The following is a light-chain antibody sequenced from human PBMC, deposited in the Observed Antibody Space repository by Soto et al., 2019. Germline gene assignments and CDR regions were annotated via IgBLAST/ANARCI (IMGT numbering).Light chain of an antibody. Sequence: DIQMTQSPSSLSASVGDRVTITCRASQSIKNYLNWYQQKPGKAPKVLIYAASTLETGVPSRFSGSGSATDFTLTISSLQPEDVATYYCHQTYSVPQTFGQGTKVEIK. CDR3: HQTYSVPQT. J-gene: IGKJ1*01. CDR2: AAS. V-gene: IGKV1-39*01. CDR1: QSIKNY.